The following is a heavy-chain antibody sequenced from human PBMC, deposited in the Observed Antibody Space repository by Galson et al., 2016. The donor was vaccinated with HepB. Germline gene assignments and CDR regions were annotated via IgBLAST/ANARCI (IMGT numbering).Heavy chain of an antibody. V-gene: IGHV3-30*18. D-gene: IGHD5-12*01. CDR1: GFTFNNFG. CDR3: AKDLVDYNYDYYYMDV. J-gene: IGHJ6*03. Sequence: SLRLSCAASGFTFNNFGIHWVRQAPGKGLEWVALISYDGSNKYYSDSVKGRFTISRDNSKNTLYLQMNSLRAEDTAIYYCAKDLVDYNYDYYYMDVWGKGTTVTGS. CDR2: ISYDGSNK.